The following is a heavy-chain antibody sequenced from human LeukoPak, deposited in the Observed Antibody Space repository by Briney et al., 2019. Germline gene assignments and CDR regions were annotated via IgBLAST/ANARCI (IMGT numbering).Heavy chain of an antibody. D-gene: IGHD3-22*01. CDR3: ARGPNYYDSGFMDV. V-gene: IGHV3-74*01. CDR1: GFTFGNHW. Sequence: PGGCLRLSCAAPGFTFGNHWMHWVRQAPGKGLAWVSRISSDGRTTTYADSVKGRFTISRDNARNTLYVQMNSLRAEDTAVYYCARGPNYYDSGFMDVWGKGTTVTVSS. CDR2: ISSDGRTT. J-gene: IGHJ6*03.